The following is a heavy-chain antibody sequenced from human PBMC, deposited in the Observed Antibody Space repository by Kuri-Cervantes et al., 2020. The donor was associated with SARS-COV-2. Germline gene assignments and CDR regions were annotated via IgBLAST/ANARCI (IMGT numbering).Heavy chain of an antibody. CDR1: GFTFSSYA. Sequence: GGSLRLSCAASGFTFSSYAMHWVRQAPGKGLEWVAVISYDGSNKYYADSVKGRFTISRDNPKNTLYLQMNSLRAEDTAVYYCARDLRQQLAYGMDVWGQGTTVTVSS. CDR2: ISYDGSNK. D-gene: IGHD6-13*01. J-gene: IGHJ6*02. CDR3: ARDLRQQLAYGMDV. V-gene: IGHV3-30-3*01.